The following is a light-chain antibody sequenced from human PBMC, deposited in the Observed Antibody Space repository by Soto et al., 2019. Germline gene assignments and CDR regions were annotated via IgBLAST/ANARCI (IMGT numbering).Light chain of an antibody. J-gene: IGLJ3*02. CDR3: AVWDDSLDGWV. V-gene: IGLV1-44*01. CDR1: SSNIGNNF. Sequence: QSVLTQPPSASGTPGQKVTISCSGASSNIGNNFVSWYQQVPGTAPKLLIYSDDQRPSGVPDRVSGSKSRTSASLAISGLQSEDGADYYCAVWDDSLDGWVFGGGTKLTVL. CDR2: SDD.